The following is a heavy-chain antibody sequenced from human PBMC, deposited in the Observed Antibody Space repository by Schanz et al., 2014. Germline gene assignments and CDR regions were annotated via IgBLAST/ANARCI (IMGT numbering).Heavy chain of an antibody. CDR2: IGTSGGT. Sequence: VQLVESGGGVVQPGRSLRLSCAASGFTFSSYALHWVRQAPGKGLEWVSTIGTSGGTNYAESVKGRFTMSRDNSKNTVHLQMSSLRVEDTAVYYCAKSQGSSFDSWGQGTLVTVSS. V-gene: IGHV3-23*04. CDR3: AKSQGSSFDS. J-gene: IGHJ4*02. CDR1: GFTFSSYA. D-gene: IGHD6-13*01.